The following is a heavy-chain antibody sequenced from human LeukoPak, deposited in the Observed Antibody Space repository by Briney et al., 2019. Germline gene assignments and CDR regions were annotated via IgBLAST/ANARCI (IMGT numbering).Heavy chain of an antibody. V-gene: IGHV3-11*05. CDR2: ISSSGDYT. J-gene: IGHJ4*02. CDR3: ARGGGSNYFDH. CDR1: GFTFSDYY. D-gene: IGHD3-16*01. Sequence: GGSLRLSCAASGFTFSDYYMSWVRQAPGKGLEWVSYISSSGDYTNYADSLKGPFTISRDNAKNPLYLQLNSPRAEDTAVYYCARGGGSNYFDHWGQGTLVTVSS.